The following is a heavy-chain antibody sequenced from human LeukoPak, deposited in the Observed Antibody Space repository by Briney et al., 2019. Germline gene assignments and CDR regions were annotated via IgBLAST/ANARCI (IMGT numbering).Heavy chain of an antibody. CDR3: ARDGRYFDWLIVGYDI. Sequence: KPSETLSLTCAVSGYSNSSGYYWGWIRQPPGKELEWIGIIYHSGSTYYNPSLKSRVTISVDTSKNQFSLKLSSVTAADTAVYYCARDGRYFDWLIVGYDIWGQGTMVTVSS. J-gene: IGHJ3*02. CDR2: IYHSGST. V-gene: IGHV4-38-2*02. CDR1: GYSNSSGYY. D-gene: IGHD3-9*01.